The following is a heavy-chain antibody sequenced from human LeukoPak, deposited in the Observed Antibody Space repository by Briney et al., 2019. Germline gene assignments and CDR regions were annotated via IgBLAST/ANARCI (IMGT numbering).Heavy chain of an antibody. CDR3: ARDRRRYDSSGPFDY. CDR2: ISAYNGNT. D-gene: IGHD3-22*01. Sequence: ASVKVSCKASGYTFTSYGISWVRQAPGQGLEWMGWISAYNGNTNYAQKLQGRVTMTTDTSTSTAYMELRTLRSDDTAVYYCARDRRRYDSSGPFDYWGQGTLVTVSS. CDR1: GYTFTSYG. J-gene: IGHJ4*02. V-gene: IGHV1-18*01.